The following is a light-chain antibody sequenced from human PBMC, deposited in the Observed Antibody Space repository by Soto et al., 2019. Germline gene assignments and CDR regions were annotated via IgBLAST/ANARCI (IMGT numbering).Light chain of an antibody. V-gene: IGLV1-40*01. Sequence: QPVLTQPPSVSGAPGQRVTISCTGSSSNIGAGFDVHWYQQFPGTAPQLLIYGNNNRPSGVPDRFSGSKSGTSASLAITGLQAEDEADYYCQSYDISLSASSPSWVFGGGTQLTVL. CDR1: SSNIGAGFD. CDR3: QSYDISLSASSPSWV. J-gene: IGLJ3*02. CDR2: GNN.